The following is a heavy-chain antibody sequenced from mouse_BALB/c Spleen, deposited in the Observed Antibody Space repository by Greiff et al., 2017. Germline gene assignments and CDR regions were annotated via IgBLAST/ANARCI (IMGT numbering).Heavy chain of an antibody. CDR3: TRKANFDY. V-gene: IGHV1-69*02. J-gene: IGHJ2*01. Sequence: QVQLQQSGPELVKPGASVKMSCKASGYTFTSYWINWVKQRPGQGLEWIGNIYPSDSYTNYNQKFKDKATLTVDKSSSTAYMQLSSPTSEDSAVYYCTRKANFDYWGQGTTLTVSS. CDR2: IYPSDSYT. CDR1: GYTFTSYW. D-gene: IGHD3-2*02.